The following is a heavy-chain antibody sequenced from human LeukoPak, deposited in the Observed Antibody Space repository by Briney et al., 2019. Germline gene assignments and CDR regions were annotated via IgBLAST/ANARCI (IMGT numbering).Heavy chain of an antibody. CDR1: GFPLSSYS. CDR3: ARDTSFNYGAHAMDV. D-gene: IGHD4/OR15-4a*01. J-gene: IGHJ6*02. V-gene: IGHV3-23*01. Sequence: GGSLRLSCAASGFPLSSYSMNWVRQAPGKGLEWVLGISGSGVNTYYADSVKGRFTISRDNSKNTLYLQLNSLRGEDTAIYYCARDTSFNYGAHAMDVWGQGTTVTVSS. CDR2: ISGSGVNT.